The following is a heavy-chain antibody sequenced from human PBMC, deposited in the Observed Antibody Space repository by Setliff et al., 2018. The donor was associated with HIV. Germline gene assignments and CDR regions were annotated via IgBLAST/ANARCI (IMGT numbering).Heavy chain of an antibody. CDR1: GGSISNYY. CDR3: ATNFGSGTYFDAHYFDS. Sequence: SETLSLTCTVSGGSISNYYWSWIRQPPGKGLEWIGCGYYSGITHYDPSLKSRVSISVDASKNQFSLRLNSVTVADSAIYFCATNFGSGTYFDAHYFDSWGPGTLVTVS. V-gene: IGHV4-59*08. D-gene: IGHD3-10*01. CDR2: GYYSGIT. J-gene: IGHJ4*02.